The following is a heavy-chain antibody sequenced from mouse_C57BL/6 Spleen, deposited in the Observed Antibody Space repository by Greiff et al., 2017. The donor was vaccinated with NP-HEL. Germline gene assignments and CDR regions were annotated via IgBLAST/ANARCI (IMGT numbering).Heavy chain of an antibody. Sequence: VQLQQSGPVLVKPGASVKMSCKASGYTFTDYYMNWVKQSHGKSLEWIGVINPYNGGTSYNQKFKGKATLTVDKSYSTAYMELNSLTSEYSAVYYCARTSIQSQYYYGSSFDYWGQGTTLTVSS. CDR1: GYTFTDYY. CDR2: INPYNGGT. CDR3: ARTSIQSQYYYGSSFDY. J-gene: IGHJ2*01. V-gene: IGHV1-19*01. D-gene: IGHD1-1*01.